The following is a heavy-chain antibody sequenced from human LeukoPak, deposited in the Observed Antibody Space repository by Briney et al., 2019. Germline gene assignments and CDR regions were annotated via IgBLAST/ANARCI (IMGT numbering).Heavy chain of an antibody. D-gene: IGHD5-24*01. CDR1: GGSFSGYY. V-gene: IGHV4-34*01. CDR2: INHSGST. CDR3: ARGAQRWLQSTDY. Sequence: SETLSLTCAVYGGSFSGYYWSWIRQPPGKGLEWIGEINHSGSTNYNPSLKSRVTISVDTSKNQFSLKLSSVTAADTAVYYCARGAQRWLQSTDYWGQGTLVTVSS. J-gene: IGHJ4*02.